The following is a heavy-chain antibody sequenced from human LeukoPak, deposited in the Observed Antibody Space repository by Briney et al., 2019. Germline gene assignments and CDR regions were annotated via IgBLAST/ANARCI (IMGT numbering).Heavy chain of an antibody. CDR2: ISSSGSTI. CDR3: ARESQWLGSWFDP. D-gene: IGHD6-19*01. Sequence: GGSPRLSCAATGFTFSDYYMSWIRQAPGKGLEWVSYISSSGSTIYYADSVKGRFTISRDNAKNSLYLQMNSLRAEDTAVYYCARESQWLGSWFDPWGQGTLVTVSS. J-gene: IGHJ5*02. V-gene: IGHV3-11*01. CDR1: GFTFSDYY.